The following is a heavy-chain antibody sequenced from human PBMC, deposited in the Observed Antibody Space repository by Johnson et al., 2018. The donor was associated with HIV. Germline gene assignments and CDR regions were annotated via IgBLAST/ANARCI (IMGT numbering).Heavy chain of an antibody. CDR1: GFTFSSYA. D-gene: IGHD3-10*01. CDR3: AGTGSGSDI. V-gene: IGHV3-30*14. Sequence: QVQLVESGGGVVQPGRSLRLSCAASGFTFSSYAMHWVRQAPGKGLEWVAVISYDGSNEYYADSVKGRLTISRDNSKNTLYRQMNSLRAEDTAVYYCAGTGSGSDILGQGTMVTVSS. J-gene: IGHJ3*02. CDR2: ISYDGSNE.